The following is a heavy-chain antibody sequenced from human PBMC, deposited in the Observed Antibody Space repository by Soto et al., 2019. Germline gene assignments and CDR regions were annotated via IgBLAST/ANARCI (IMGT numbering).Heavy chain of an antibody. D-gene: IGHD2-15*01. CDR2: IDPSDSYT. V-gene: IGHV5-10-1*01. Sequence: GESLKISCKGSGYSFTSYWISWVRQMPGKGLEWMGRIDPSDSYTNYSPSFQGHVTISADKSISTAYLQWSSLKASDTAMYYCARLPGRYCSGGSCYAQLYYYYYGMDVWGQGTTVTVSS. J-gene: IGHJ6*02. CDR3: ARLPGRYCSGGSCYAQLYYYYYGMDV. CDR1: GYSFTSYW.